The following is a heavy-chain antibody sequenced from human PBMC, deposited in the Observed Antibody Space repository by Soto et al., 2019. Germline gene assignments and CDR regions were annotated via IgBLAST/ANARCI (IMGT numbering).Heavy chain of an antibody. Sequence: SETLSLTCAVYGGSFSGYYWSWIRQPPGKGLEWIGEINHSGSTNYNPSLKSRVTISVDTSKNQFSLKLSSVTAADTAVYYCARGLSGYYKYYYYYYGMGVWGQGTTVTVSS. J-gene: IGHJ6*02. CDR2: INHSGST. D-gene: IGHD3-9*01. CDR3: ARGLSGYYKYYYYYYGMGV. CDR1: GGSFSGYY. V-gene: IGHV4-34*01.